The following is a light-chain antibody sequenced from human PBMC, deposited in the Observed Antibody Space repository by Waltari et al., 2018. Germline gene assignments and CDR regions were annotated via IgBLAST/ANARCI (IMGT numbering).Light chain of an antibody. CDR2: WAS. J-gene: IGKJ1*01. CDR1: QSVLYSANNRNY. CDR3: HQYYEVPWT. V-gene: IGKV4-1*01. Sequence: DIVMTQSPDSLAVSLGERAIINCKSSQSVLYSANNRNYLAWYQQKPGQPPKLLIFWASTRESGVPDRFSGSGSGTDFTLTISSLQAEDVAVYYCHQYYEVPWTFGQGTKVEI.